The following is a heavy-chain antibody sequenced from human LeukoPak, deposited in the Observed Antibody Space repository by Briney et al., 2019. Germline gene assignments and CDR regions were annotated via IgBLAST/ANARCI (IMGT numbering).Heavy chain of an antibody. CDR1: GYTFTGYY. CDR2: INPNSGGA. D-gene: IGHD2-2*01. Sequence: ASVKVSCKASGYTFTGYYMHWVRQAPGQGLEWMGWINPNSGGANYAQKFQGRVTMTRDTSISTAFMELSRLRSDDTAVYYCARDLGCTSTSCYAFDYWGQGTLVTASS. CDR3: ARDLGCTSTSCYAFDY. V-gene: IGHV1-2*02. J-gene: IGHJ4*02.